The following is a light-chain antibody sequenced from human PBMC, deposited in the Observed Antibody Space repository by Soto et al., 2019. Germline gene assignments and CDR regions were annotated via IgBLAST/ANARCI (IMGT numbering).Light chain of an antibody. V-gene: IGKV3-20*01. CDR3: HQYGSVPLT. CDR2: GAS. Sequence: EIVLTQSPGTLSLSPGERATLSSRASESVSTNYLAWYQQKPGQAPRLLISGASSRATGIPDRFSGSGSGADFTLTINRLEPEDFAVYYCHQYGSVPLTFGGGTKVEIK. J-gene: IGKJ4*01. CDR1: ESVSTNY.